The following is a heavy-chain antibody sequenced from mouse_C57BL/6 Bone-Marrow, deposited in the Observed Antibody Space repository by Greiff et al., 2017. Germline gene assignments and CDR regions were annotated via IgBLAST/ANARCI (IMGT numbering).Heavy chain of an antibody. V-gene: IGHV2-3*01. CDR3: AKSFYYGSSYDWYFDV. J-gene: IGHJ1*03. D-gene: IGHD1-1*01. Sequence: QVQLKQSGPGLVAPSQSLSITCTVSGFSLTSYGVSWVRQPPGKGLEWLGVIWGDGSTNYHSALISRLSISKDNSKSQVFLKLNRLQTEDTATYYCAKSFYYGSSYDWYFDVWGTGTTVTVSS. CDR2: IWGDGST. CDR1: GFSLTSYG.